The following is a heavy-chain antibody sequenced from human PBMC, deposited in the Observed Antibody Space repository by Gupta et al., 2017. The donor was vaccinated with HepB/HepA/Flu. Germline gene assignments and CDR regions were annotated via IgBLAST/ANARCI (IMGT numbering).Heavy chain of an antibody. J-gene: IGHJ6*02. V-gene: IGHV3-21*01. Sequence: EVQLVESGGGLVKPGGSLRLSCAASGFTFSSYSMNWVRQAPGKGLEWVSSISSSSSYIYYADSVKGRFTISRDNAKNSLYLQMNSLRAEDTAVYYCARDRYFDWPRGMDVWGQGTTVTVSS. CDR2: ISSSSSYI. D-gene: IGHD3-9*01. CDR1: GFTFSSYS. CDR3: ARDRYFDWPRGMDV.